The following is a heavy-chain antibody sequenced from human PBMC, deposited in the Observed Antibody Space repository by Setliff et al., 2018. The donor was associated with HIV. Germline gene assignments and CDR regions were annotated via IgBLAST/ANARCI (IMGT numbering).Heavy chain of an antibody. CDR3: AKDYEYGYYYFEY. CDR2: IRYDGSNK. CDR1: GFTFSSYG. V-gene: IGHV3-30*02. J-gene: IGHJ4*02. Sequence: GGSLRLSCAASGFTFSSYGMHWVRQAPGKGLEWVAFIRYDGSNKYYADSVKGRFTISRDNSKNTLYLQMNSLRAEDTAVYYCAKDYEYGYYYFEYWGQGTLVTVSS. D-gene: IGHD3-3*01.